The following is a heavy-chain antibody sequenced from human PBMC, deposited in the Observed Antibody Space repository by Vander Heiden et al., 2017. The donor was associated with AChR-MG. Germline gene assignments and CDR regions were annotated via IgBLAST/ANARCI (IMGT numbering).Heavy chain of an antibody. CDR3: ARGGRVVVLTA. CDR2: IYHTGST. CDR1: AGSISRGSYY. V-gene: IGHV4-31*03. D-gene: IGHD2-21*02. Sequence: QVQLQESGPGLVKPSETLSLTCTVSAGSISRGSYYWSWVRQRPGKGLEWIGYIYHTGSTYYNPSRKSRVTISVDTSKNQLSLRLNSVTAADTAVYYCARGGRVVVLTAWGQGTLVTASS. J-gene: IGHJ5*02.